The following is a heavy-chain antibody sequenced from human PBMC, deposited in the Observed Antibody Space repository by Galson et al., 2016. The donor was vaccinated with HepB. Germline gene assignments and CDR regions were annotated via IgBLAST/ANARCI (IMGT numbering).Heavy chain of an antibody. CDR1: GFSFSNIA. V-gene: IGHV3-30-3*01. J-gene: IGHJ4*02. D-gene: IGHD1-14*01. CDR3: AKALLPGPPDYFGY. CDR2: TSDDGSLK. Sequence: SLRLSCAASGFSFSNIAMHWVRQAPGKGLEWVAVTSDDGSLKYYAHSVGGRFTISRDNSKDTLYLQMNSLRAEDTAIYYCAKALLPGPPDYFGYWGQGTLVTVSS.